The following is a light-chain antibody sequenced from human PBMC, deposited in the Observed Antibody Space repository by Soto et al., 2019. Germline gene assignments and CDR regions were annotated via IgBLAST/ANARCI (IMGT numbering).Light chain of an antibody. CDR3: QQSYSAPLT. CDR1: QGISSY. Sequence: AIRMTQSPSSLSASTGDRVTITCRASQGISSYLAWYQQKPGKAPKLLIYAASTLQSGVPSRFSGSGSGTYFTLSISNLQPDDFATYYCQQSYSAPLTFGGGTKVDIK. V-gene: IGKV1-8*01. J-gene: IGKJ4*01. CDR2: AAS.